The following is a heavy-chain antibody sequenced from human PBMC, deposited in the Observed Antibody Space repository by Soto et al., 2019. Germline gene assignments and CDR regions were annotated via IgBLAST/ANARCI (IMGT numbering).Heavy chain of an antibody. CDR2: ISYDGSNK. CDR1: VFTFSSYG. J-gene: IGHJ4*02. V-gene: IGHV3-30*18. D-gene: IGHD3-22*01. CDR3: AKGRYYYDSSGYQTPIDY. Sequence: PGWSLRLSCASSVFTFSSYGMHWVRQAPGKGLEWVAVISYDGSNKYYADSVKGRFTISRDNSKNTLYLQMNSLRAEDTAVYYCAKGRYYYDSSGYQTPIDYWGQGTLVTVSS.